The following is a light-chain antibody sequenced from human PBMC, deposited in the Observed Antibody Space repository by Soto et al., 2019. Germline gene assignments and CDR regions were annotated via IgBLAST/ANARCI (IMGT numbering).Light chain of an antibody. J-gene: IGKJ1*01. CDR1: QNINSW. Sequence: ETQMTQSPSTLSASVGDRVTITCRASQNINSWLAWYQQKPGKAPKLLIYKASSLESGVPSRFSGSGSGTEFTLTISSLQPDDFATYYCQQYNYYSWTFGQGTKVEIK. V-gene: IGKV1-5*03. CDR3: QQYNYYSWT. CDR2: KAS.